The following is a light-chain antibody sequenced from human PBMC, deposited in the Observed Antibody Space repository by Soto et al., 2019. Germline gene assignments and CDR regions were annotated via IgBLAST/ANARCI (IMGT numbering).Light chain of an antibody. CDR2: GAS. V-gene: IGKV3-20*01. CDR1: QSVTNNY. CDR3: QQYGSTPWT. Sequence: EIVLTQSPGTLSLSPGEGATLSCRASQSVTNNYLAWYQQKPGQAPRLLIYGASNRATGIPDRFSGSGSGTDFTLTISRLEPEDFAMFYCQQYGSTPWTFGQGTKVEIK. J-gene: IGKJ1*01.